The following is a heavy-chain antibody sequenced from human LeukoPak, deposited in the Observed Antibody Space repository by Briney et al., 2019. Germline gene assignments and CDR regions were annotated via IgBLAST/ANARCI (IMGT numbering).Heavy chain of an antibody. J-gene: IGHJ4*02. V-gene: IGHV5-51*01. CDR2: IYPGDSDT. Sequence: GESLKISCKGSGYIFTSYWIGWVRQMPGKGLEWMGIIYPGDSDTRYSPSFQGQVTISADKSISTAYLQWSSLKASDTAMYYCARALGGCTSTSCYVAFHYWGQGTLITVSS. D-gene: IGHD2-2*01. CDR1: GYIFTSYW. CDR3: ARALGGCTSTSCYVAFHY.